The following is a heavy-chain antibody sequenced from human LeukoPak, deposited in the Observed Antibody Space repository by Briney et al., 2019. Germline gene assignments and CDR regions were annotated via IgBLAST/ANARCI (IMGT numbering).Heavy chain of an antibody. D-gene: IGHD5-12*01. Sequence: PSETLSLTCAVSGGSITSGNWWSWVRQSPGKGLQWIGEVYRSGSTNFNPSLKSRVTISVDTSKNQFSLKLSSVTAADTAVYYCARDRGDGYDYFWDYWGQGTLVTVSS. CDR2: VYRSGST. CDR3: ARDRGDGYDYFWDY. CDR1: GGSITSGNW. J-gene: IGHJ4*02. V-gene: IGHV4-4*02.